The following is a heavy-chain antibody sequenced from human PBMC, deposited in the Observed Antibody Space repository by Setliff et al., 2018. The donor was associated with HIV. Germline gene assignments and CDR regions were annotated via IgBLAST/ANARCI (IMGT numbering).Heavy chain of an antibody. CDR3: ARMQAYYNFWRSTYYFDY. V-gene: IGHV1-18*04. J-gene: IGHJ4*02. CDR2: ISPYNGGA. CDR1: GYPFTSYY. Sequence: GASVKVSCKASGYPFTSYYMHWVRQAPGHGLEWMGYISPYNGGAYYAEKFQGRVTMTTDTSTTAVSMELTNLRSDDTAVYFCARMQAYYNFWRSTYYFDYWGQGTPVTVSS. D-gene: IGHD3-3*01.